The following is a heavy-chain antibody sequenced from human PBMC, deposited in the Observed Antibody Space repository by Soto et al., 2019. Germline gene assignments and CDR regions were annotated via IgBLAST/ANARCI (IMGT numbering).Heavy chain of an antibody. CDR3: ASPYCSSTSCYIPSWIAARPGPPKPYYYYYGMDV. Sequence: GASVKVSCKASGGTFSSYAISWVRQAPGQGLEWMGGIIPIFGTANYAQKFQGRVTITADESTSTAYMELSSLRSEDTAVYYCASPYCSSTSCYIPSWIAARPGPPKPYYYYYGMDVWGQGTTVTVSS. CDR2: IIPIFGTA. J-gene: IGHJ6*02. D-gene: IGHD2-2*02. CDR1: GGTFSSYA. V-gene: IGHV1-69*13.